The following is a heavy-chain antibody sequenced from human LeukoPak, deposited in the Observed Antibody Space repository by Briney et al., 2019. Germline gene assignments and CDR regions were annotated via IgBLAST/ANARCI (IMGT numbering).Heavy chain of an antibody. V-gene: IGHV3-23*01. CDR3: AKGSESGYSYGYSYYYYMDV. CDR1: GFTFNRAC. Sequence: GGSLRLSCSASGFTFNRACMSWVRQAPGKGLEWVSAISGSGGSTYYADSVKGRFTISRDNSKNTLYLQMNSLRAEDTAVYYCAKGSESGYSYGYSYYYYMDVWGKGTTVTVSS. J-gene: IGHJ6*03. CDR2: ISGSGGST. D-gene: IGHD5-18*01.